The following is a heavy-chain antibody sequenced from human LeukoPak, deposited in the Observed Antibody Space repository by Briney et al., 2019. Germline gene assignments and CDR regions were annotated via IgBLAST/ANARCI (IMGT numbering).Heavy chain of an antibody. CDR2: IFWTDDK. V-gene: IGHV2-5*01. CDR1: GFSLSRSGVA. D-gene: IGHD2-15*01. J-gene: IGHJ4*02. CDR3: VHRLGVGVAPDY. Sequence: SGPTLVNPTQTPTLTCTVSGFSLSRSGVAVGWIRQAPGKALEWLAVIFWTDDKGYSPSLRNRLTITKDTSNNQVVLTLANVDPEDTATYYCVHRLGVGVAPDYWGPGTLVTVSS.